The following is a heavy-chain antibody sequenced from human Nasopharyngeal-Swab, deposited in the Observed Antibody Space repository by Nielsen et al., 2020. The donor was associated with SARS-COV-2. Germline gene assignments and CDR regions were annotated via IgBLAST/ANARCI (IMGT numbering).Heavy chain of an antibody. D-gene: IGHD6-6*01. CDR2: ISYDGSNK. V-gene: IGHV3-30*03. CDR3: ARGGGSLAARPFDY. J-gene: IGHJ4*02. Sequence: GGSLRLSCAASGFTFSSYGMHWVRQAPGKGLEWVAVISYDGSNKYYADSVKARFTISRDSSKNTLYLQMNSLRADDTAVYYCARGGGSLAARPFDYWGRGTLVTVSS. CDR1: GFTFSSYG.